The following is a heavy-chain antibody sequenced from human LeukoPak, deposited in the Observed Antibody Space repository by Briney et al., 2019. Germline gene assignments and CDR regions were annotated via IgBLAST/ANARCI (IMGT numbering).Heavy chain of an antibody. CDR2: IYTSGST. D-gene: IGHD3-9*01. J-gene: IGHJ3*02. CDR3: ARSYDILTGYKPGAFDI. V-gene: IGHV4-4*07. Sequence: SETLSLTCTVSGGSISSYYWSWIRQPAGKGLEWIGRIYTSGSTNYNPSLKSRVTISVDTSKNQFSLKLSSVTAADTAVYYCARSYDILTGYKPGAFDIWGQGTMVTVSS. CDR1: GGSISSYY.